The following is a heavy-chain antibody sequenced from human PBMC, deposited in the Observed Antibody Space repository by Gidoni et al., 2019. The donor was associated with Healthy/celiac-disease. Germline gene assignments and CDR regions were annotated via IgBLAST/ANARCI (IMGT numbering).Heavy chain of an antibody. V-gene: IGHV1-3*01. CDR1: GYTFTSYA. CDR3: ARDRIFGVVISPLYYFDY. D-gene: IGHD3-3*01. J-gene: IGHJ4*02. CDR2: INAGNGNT. Sequence: QVQLVQSGAEVKKPGASGKGSCKASGYTFTSYAMHWVRQAPGQRLEWMGWINAGNGNTKYSQKFQGRVTITRDTSASTAYMELSSLRSVDTAVYYCARDRIFGVVISPLYYFDYWGQGTLVTVSS.